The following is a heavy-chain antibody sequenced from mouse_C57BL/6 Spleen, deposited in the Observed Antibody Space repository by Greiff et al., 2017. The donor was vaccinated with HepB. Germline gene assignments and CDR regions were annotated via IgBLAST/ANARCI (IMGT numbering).Heavy chain of an antibody. CDR3: ALYDGYSYAMDY. V-gene: IGHV1-69*01. CDR1: GYTFTSYW. CDR2: IDPSDSYT. D-gene: IGHD2-3*01. Sequence: VQLQQPGAELVMPGASVKLSCKASGYTFTSYWMHWVKQRPGQGLEWIGEIDPSDSYTNYNQKFKGKSTLTVDKSSSTAYMQLSSLTSEDSAVYYCALYDGYSYAMDYWGQGTSVTVSS. J-gene: IGHJ4*01.